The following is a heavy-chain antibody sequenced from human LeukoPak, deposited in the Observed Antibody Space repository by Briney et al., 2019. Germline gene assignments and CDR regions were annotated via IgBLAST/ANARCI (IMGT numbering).Heavy chain of an antibody. CDR3: ARDVGTALVTGDY. D-gene: IGHD5-18*01. Sequence: SETLSLTCTVSGGSISSSSYSWGWIRQPPGKRLEWIGSIYHSGSANYNPSLKSRVTISVDKSKNQLSLKLISVTAADTAVYYCARDVGTALVTGDYWGQGTLVTVSS. J-gene: IGHJ4*02. CDR2: IYHSGSA. CDR1: GGSISSSSYS. V-gene: IGHV4-39*07.